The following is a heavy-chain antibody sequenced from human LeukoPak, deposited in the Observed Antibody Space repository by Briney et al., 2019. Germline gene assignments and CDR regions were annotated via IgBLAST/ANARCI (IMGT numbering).Heavy chain of an antibody. J-gene: IGHJ4*02. CDR2: VYYTGST. V-gene: IGHV4-59*01. CDR3: ARDSSTVTTRRFDY. Sequence: SATLFPTCTASGGSINNFYWTWIRQPPGKGLECIGYVYYTGSTYYNPSLKNRVTISVDTSRNQFSLRLNYVTAADTAVYYCARDSSTVTTRRFDYWGQGTLVTVSS. D-gene: IGHD4-17*01. CDR1: GGSINNFY.